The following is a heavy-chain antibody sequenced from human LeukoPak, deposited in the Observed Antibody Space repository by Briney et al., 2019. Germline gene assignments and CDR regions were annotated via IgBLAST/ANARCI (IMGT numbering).Heavy chain of an antibody. Sequence: SETLSLTCTVSGDSINTYYWSWIRQPAGKGLEWIGRIYTSGTTNYNPSLKSRVTMSVDTSKNQFSLKLTSVTAADTAVFYCARGPVGTTTGDAFDIWGQGTMVTVSS. J-gene: IGHJ3*02. CDR3: ARGPVGTTTGDAFDI. CDR2: IYTSGTT. V-gene: IGHV4-4*07. CDR1: GDSINTYY. D-gene: IGHD1-26*01.